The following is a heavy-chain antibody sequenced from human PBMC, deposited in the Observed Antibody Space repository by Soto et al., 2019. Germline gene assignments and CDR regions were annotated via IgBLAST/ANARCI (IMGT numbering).Heavy chain of an antibody. CDR3: ARTRDNNINYYHAFRV. J-gene: IGHJ6*02. Sequence: PSETLSLPCTVSRDSLSSATYYWNWSRQPPGKPLEWLGYIYYSGSTNYNPSLKSRVTISLDTSNDQFSLKLSSVTAAATAVHYRARTRDNNINYYHAFRVSGRGSPVAISS. CDR1: RDSLSSATYY. CDR2: IYYSGST. V-gene: IGHV4-61*01. D-gene: IGHD3-22*01.